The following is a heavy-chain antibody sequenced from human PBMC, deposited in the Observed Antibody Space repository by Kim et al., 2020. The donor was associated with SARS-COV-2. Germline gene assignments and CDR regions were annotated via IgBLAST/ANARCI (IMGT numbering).Heavy chain of an antibody. Sequence: GLEWMGGIIPICGTANYAQKFQGRVTITADESTSTAYMELSSLRSEDTAVYYCARESSYGYKGRVDYWGQGTLVTVSS. D-gene: IGHD5-18*01. J-gene: IGHJ4*02. CDR2: IIPICGTA. CDR3: ARESSYGYKGRVDY. V-gene: IGHV1-69*01.